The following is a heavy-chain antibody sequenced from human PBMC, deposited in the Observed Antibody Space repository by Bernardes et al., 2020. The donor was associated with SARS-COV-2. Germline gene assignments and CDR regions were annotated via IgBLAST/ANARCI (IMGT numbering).Heavy chain of an antibody. CDR3: ARVDIVATTYYFDY. V-gene: IGHV3-21*01. J-gene: IGHJ4*02. CDR1: GFTFSSNS. CDR2: ISSTGSYI. Sequence: GGSLRLSCTASGFTFSSNSMNWVRQAPGKGLEWVSSISSTGSYIYYADSVKGRFTISRDNAKNSLYLQMNSLRAEDTAVYYCARVDIVATTYYFDYWGQGSLVTVSS. D-gene: IGHD5-12*01.